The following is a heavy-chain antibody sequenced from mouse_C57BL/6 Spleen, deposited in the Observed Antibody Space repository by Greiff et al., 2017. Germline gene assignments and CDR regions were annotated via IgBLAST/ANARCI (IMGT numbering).Heavy chain of an antibody. CDR1: GYTFTSYW. Sequence: QVHVKQSGAELVKPGASVKVSCKASGYTFTSYWMHWVKQRPGQGLEWIGRIHPSDSDTNYNQKFKGKATLTVDKSSSTAYMQLSSLTSEDSAVYYCAIDYGSSYYFDYWGQGTTLTVSS. CDR3: AIDYGSSYYFDY. CDR2: IHPSDSDT. V-gene: IGHV1-74*01. J-gene: IGHJ2*01. D-gene: IGHD1-1*01.